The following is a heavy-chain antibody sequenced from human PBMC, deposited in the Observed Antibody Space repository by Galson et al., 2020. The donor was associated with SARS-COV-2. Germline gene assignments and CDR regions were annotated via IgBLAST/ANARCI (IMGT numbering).Heavy chain of an antibody. D-gene: IGHD2-15*01. J-gene: IGHJ3*01. CDR2: AYWDDDK. Sequence: KMSGPTLMKPTQTLTLTSNFSGFSLSNTGVGVGWIRQPPGQALEWPATAYWDDDKRYRPSLKNRLTITKDTSKNQVVLTMANMDPVNTGTYYCAHKPPGGPVADAFDVWGRGTKVTVSS. CDR3: AHKPPGGPVADAFDV. V-gene: IGHV2-5*02. CDR1: GFSLSNTGVG.